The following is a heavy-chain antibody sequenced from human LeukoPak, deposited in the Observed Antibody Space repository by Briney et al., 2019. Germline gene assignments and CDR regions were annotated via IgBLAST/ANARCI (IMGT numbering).Heavy chain of an antibody. V-gene: IGHV1-18*01. CDR1: GYTFSSYG. CDR2: ISAYNGNT. D-gene: IGHD4-17*01. CDR3: ARTIDYGDSEVLDY. Sequence: GASVTLSCTASGYTFSSYGVSWVRQAPGQGLEWMGWISAYNGNTNYAQKVQGRVTMTTDTSTSTAYMDLRSLRSDDTAVYYCARTIDYGDSEVLDYWGQGTLVTVSS. J-gene: IGHJ4*02.